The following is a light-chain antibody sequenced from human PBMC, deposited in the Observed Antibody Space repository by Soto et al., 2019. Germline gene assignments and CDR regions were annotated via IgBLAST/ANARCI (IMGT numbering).Light chain of an antibody. CDR1: QRVSARY. V-gene: IGKV3-20*01. J-gene: IGKJ1*01. CDR3: QQYSDSPPT. CDR2: GAS. Sequence: VVLTQSPGTLSLSPGDGATLSCRASQRVSARYLAWYHQKPGQAPRLLIFGASDRATGIPDRFSGSGSGTDFTLTIDRLEPEDFAMYYCQQYSDSPPTFGQGTKVDI.